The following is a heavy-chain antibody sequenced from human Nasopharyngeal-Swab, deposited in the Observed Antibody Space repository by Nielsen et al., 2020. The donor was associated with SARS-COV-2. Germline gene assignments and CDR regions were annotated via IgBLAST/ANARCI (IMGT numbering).Heavy chain of an antibody. Sequence: VRQAPGKGLEWVGRIKSKTGGGTTDYAAPVKGRFTISRDDSKNTLYLQMNSLKTEDTAVYYCTTYSSSHFDYWGQGTLATVSS. D-gene: IGHD6-6*01. CDR2: IKSKTGGGTT. CDR3: TTYSSSHFDY. V-gene: IGHV3-15*01. J-gene: IGHJ4*02.